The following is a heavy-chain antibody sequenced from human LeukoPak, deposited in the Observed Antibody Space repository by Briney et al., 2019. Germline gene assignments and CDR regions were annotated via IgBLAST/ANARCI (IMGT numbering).Heavy chain of an antibody. Sequence: SQTLSLTCAISGDSVSVNSDVWNWIRQSPSRGLEWLGRTYHKSKWYNDYAVSVKSRITISPDTSKNQFSLQLNSVTPEDTAVYYCARDADWGYDAFDIWGQGTMVTVSS. D-gene: IGHD7-27*01. J-gene: IGHJ3*02. CDR1: GDSVSVNSDV. CDR2: TYHKSKWYN. CDR3: ARDADWGYDAFDI. V-gene: IGHV6-1*01.